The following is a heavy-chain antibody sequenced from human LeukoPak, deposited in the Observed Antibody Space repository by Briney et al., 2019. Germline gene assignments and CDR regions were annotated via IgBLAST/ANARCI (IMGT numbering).Heavy chain of an antibody. CDR3: ASWGIQLKGRGFDF. V-gene: IGHV5-51*01. D-gene: IGHD5-18*01. CDR1: GYNFTNYW. J-gene: IGHJ4*02. Sequence: GESLKISCKASGYNFTNYWIGWARQMPGKGLEWVGNIYPADSDTRYSPSFQGQVTISADKSIRTAYLLWSSLKASDTAMYYCASWGIQLKGRGFDFWGQGTLVTVSS. CDR2: IYPADSDT.